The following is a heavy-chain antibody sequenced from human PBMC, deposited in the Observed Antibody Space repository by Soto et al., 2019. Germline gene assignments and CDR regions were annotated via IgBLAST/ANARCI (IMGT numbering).Heavy chain of an antibody. CDR3: VRSSGWILDF. V-gene: IGHV3-7*03. Sequence: VGALRLSGAASEFTFNNYWVNWVRQARGKGLEWVANIKKEEGESYSMDSRFTISRDDAKNSVYLQMDSLRAEDTAVYCCVRSSGWILDFWGQGSLVTVSS. CDR2: IKKEEGES. D-gene: IGHD6-19*01. J-gene: IGHJ4*02. CDR1: EFTFNNYW.